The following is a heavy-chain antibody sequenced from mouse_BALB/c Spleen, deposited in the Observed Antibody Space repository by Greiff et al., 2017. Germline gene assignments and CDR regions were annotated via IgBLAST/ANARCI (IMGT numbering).Heavy chain of an antibody. V-gene: IGHV1S41*01. D-gene: IGHD1-1*01. J-gene: IGHJ3*01. CDR2: IAPGSGST. Sequence: DLVKPGASVKLSCKASGYTFTSYWINWIKQRPGQGLEWIGRIAPGSGSTYYNEMFKGKATLTVDTSSSTAYIQLSSLSSEDSAVYFCAYYGSSSWFAYWGQGTLVTVSA. CDR1: GYTFTSYW. CDR3: AYYGSSSWFAY.